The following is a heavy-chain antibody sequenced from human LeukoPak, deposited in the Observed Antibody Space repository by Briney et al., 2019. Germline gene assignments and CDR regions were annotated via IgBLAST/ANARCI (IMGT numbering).Heavy chain of an antibody. CDR3: ARAPQNLYYYDSSGYYPSYFDY. CDR1: GYTFTGYY. V-gene: IGHV1-2*02. D-gene: IGHD3-22*01. J-gene: IGHJ4*02. Sequence: GASVKVSCKASGYTFTGYYMHWVRQAPGQGLEWMGWINPNSGGTNYAQKFQGRVTMTRDTSISTAYMELSRLRSDDTAVYYCARAPQNLYYYDSSGYYPSYFDYWGQGTLVTVSS. CDR2: INPNSGGT.